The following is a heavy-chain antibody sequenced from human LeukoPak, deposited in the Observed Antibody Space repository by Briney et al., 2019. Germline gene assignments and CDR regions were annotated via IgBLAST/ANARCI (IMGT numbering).Heavy chain of an antibody. V-gene: IGHV3-48*03. D-gene: IGHD6-13*01. CDR2: ISSSGSTI. CDR1: GLTFSSYE. CDR3: ARASSSWSPYFDY. Sequence: PGGSLRLSCAASGLTFSSYEMNWVRQAPGKGLEWVSYISSSGSTIYYADSVKGRFTISRDNAKNSLYLQMNSLRAEDTAVYYCARASSSWSPYFDYWGQGTLVTVSS. J-gene: IGHJ4*02.